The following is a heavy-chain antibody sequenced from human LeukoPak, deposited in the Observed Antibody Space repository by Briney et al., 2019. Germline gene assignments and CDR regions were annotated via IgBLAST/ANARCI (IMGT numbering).Heavy chain of an antibody. CDR2: IWYDGSNK. D-gene: IGHD2/OR15-2a*01. CDR3: AREGPRGNSQFDY. V-gene: IGHV3-33*01. Sequence: GGSLRLSCAASGFTFSSYGMHWVRQAPGKGLEWVALIWYDGSNKYYTDSVKGRLTISRDNSKNTLYLQMNSLRAGDTAIYYCAREGPRGNSQFDYWGQGTLVTVSS. CDR1: GFTFSSYG. J-gene: IGHJ4*02.